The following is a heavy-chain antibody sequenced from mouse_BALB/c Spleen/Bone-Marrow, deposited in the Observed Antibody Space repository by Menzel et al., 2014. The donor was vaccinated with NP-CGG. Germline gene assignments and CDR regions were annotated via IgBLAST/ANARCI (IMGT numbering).Heavy chain of an antibody. Sequence: VKVVESGPQLVRPGASVKISCKASGYSFTSYWMHWVKQRPGQGLEWIGMIDPSDSETRLNQKFKDKATLTVDKSSGTAYMQLSSPTSEDSAVYYCASPSDGNPFAYWGQGTLVTVSA. CDR1: GYSFTSYW. D-gene: IGHD2-1*01. CDR2: IDPSDSET. J-gene: IGHJ3*01. CDR3: ASPSDGNPFAY. V-gene: IGHV1S126*01.